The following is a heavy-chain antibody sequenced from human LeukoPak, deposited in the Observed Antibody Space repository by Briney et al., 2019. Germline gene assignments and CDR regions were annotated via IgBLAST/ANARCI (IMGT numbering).Heavy chain of an antibody. CDR3: ASWFGELLSNYYSMDV. D-gene: IGHD3-10*01. CDR1: GYTFTSYG. CDR2: ISAYNGNT. Sequence: ASVKVSCKASGYTFTSYGISWVRQAPGQGLEWMGWISAYNGNTNYAQKLQGRVTMTTDTSTSTAYMGLRSLRSDDTAVYYCASWFGELLSNYYSMDVWGQGTTVTVSS. V-gene: IGHV1-18*01. J-gene: IGHJ6*02.